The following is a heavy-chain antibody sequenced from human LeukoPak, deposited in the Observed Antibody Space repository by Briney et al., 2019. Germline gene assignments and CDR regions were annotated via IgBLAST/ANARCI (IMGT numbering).Heavy chain of an antibody. CDR1: GYTFTSYG. Sequence: ASVKVSCKASGYTFTSYGISWVRQAPGQGLEWMGWISAYNGNTNYAQKLQGRVTMTRDTSTSTVYMELSSLRSEDTAVYYCAREAAAGTKNFDYWGQGTLVTVSS. CDR3: AREAAAGTKNFDY. V-gene: IGHV1-18*01. D-gene: IGHD6-13*01. J-gene: IGHJ4*02. CDR2: ISAYNGNT.